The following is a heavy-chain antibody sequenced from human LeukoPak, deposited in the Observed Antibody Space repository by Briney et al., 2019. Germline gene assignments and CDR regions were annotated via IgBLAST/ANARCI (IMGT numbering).Heavy chain of an antibody. D-gene: IGHD6-13*01. CDR3: ARGLTSGSWSFGY. V-gene: IGHV3-30*01. J-gene: IGHJ4*02. Sequence: GGSLRLSCAASGFTFSSYAMHWVRQAPGKGLEWVALISYDGSNIFYADSLKGRFTISRDNSKRSLYLQMNNLRDEDTALYYCARGLTSGSWSFGYWGQGTLVTVSS. CDR2: ISYDGSNI. CDR1: GFTFSSYA.